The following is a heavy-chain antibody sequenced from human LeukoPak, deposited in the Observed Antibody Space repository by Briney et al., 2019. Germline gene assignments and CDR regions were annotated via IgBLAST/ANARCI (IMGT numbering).Heavy chain of an antibody. V-gene: IGHV3-33*01. D-gene: IGHD1-26*01. J-gene: IGHJ6*02. CDR1: GFTFSSYG. CDR2: IWYDGSNK. CDR3: AREGGSSGSYYHYYYYGMDV. Sequence: GGSLRLSCAASGFTFSSYGMHWVRQAPGKGLGWVAVIWYDGSNKYYADSVKGRFTISRDNSKNTLYLQMNSLRAEDTAVYYCAREGGSSGSYYHYYYYGMDVWGQGTTVTVSS.